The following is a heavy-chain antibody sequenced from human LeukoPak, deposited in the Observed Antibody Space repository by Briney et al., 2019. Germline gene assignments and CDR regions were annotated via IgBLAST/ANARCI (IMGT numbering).Heavy chain of an antibody. CDR3: AKVAEVGATGYYYYMDV. CDR1: GFTVSSNY. Sequence: GGSLRLSCAASGFTVSSNYMNWVRQAPGKGLEWVSVIYSGGSTYYADSVKGRFTISRDNSKNTLYLQMNSLRAEDTAVYYCAKVAEVGATGYYYYMDVWGKGTTVTISS. D-gene: IGHD1-26*01. V-gene: IGHV3-66*01. J-gene: IGHJ6*03. CDR2: IYSGGST.